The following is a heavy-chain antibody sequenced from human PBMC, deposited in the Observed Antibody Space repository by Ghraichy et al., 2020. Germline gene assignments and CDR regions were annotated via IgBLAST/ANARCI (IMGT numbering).Heavy chain of an antibody. J-gene: IGHJ6*02. CDR3: AREVLFSDTWYDDYYALDV. D-gene: IGHD2/OR15-2a*01. CDR2: IYTDGST. V-gene: IGHV3-53*01. Sequence: GGSLRLSCAASGFTVSSNYMTWVRQAPGKGLEWVSVIYTDGSTYYAESVKGRFTLARDTSENSLYLQMNSLRAEDMAVYYCAREVLFSDTWYDDYYALDVWGQGTTVTVSS. CDR1: GFTVSSNY.